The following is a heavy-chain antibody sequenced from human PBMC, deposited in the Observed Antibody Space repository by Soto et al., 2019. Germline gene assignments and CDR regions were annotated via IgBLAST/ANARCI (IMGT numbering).Heavy chain of an antibody. J-gene: IGHJ4*02. CDR3: ARDKITGLFDY. Sequence: PSETLSLTCAVSGGSISSSNWWSWVRQPPGKGLEWIGEIYHSGSTNYNPSLKSRVTTSVDTSKNQFSLKLTSVTAADTAVYYCARDKITGLFDYWGQGTLVTVSS. CDR1: GGSISSSNW. CDR2: IYHSGST. V-gene: IGHV4-4*02. D-gene: IGHD2-8*02.